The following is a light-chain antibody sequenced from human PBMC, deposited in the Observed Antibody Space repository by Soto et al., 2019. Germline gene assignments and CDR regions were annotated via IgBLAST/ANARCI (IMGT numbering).Light chain of an antibody. V-gene: IGKV1-39*01. Sequence: DIQMTQSPSCLSASVGDRVTITCRASQSISTYLNWYQQKPGKAPKLLIYAASSLQSGVPSRFSGSGSGTDFTLTISSLQPEDFATYYCQQSHGIPYTFGQGTKLEIK. CDR2: AAS. CDR1: QSISTY. J-gene: IGKJ2*01. CDR3: QQSHGIPYT.